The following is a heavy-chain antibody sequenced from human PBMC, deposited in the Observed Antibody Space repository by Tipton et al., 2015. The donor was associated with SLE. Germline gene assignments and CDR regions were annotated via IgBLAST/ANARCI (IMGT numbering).Heavy chain of an antibody. D-gene: IGHD3-22*01. Sequence: LRLSCTVSGGSISSSSYYWGWIRQPPGKGLEWIGSIYYSGSTYYNPSLKSRVTISVDTSKNQFSLKLSSVTAADTAVYYCARAEGDSSGPSSHWGQGTLVTVSS. V-gene: IGHV4-39*07. CDR2: IYYSGST. J-gene: IGHJ4*02. CDR3: ARAEGDSSGPSSH. CDR1: GGSISSSSYY.